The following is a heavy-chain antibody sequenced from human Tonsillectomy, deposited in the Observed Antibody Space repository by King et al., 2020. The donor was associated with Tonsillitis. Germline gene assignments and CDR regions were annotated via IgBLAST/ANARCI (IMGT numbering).Heavy chain of an antibody. V-gene: IGHV3-49*03. CDR3: TRDPQYYDFWSGYSNWFDP. CDR1: GFTFGDYA. Sequence: VQLVESGGGLVQPGRSLRLSCTASGFTFGDYAMSWFRQAPGKGLEWVGFIRSKAYGGTTEKAASVKGRFTISRDDSKSIAYLQMNSLKSEDTAVYYCTRDPQYYDFWSGYSNWFDPWGQGTLVTVSS. CDR2: IRSKAYGGTT. J-gene: IGHJ5*02. D-gene: IGHD3-3*01.